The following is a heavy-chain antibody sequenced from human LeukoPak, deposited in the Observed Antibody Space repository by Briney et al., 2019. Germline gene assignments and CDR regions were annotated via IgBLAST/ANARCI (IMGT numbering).Heavy chain of an antibody. D-gene: IGHD6-19*01. V-gene: IGHV1-18*01. CDR2: ISAYNGNT. CDR3: ARIFSGFHDWFDP. J-gene: IGHJ5*02. Sequence: ASVKVSCKASGYTFTSYGICWVRQAPGQGLEWMGWISAYNGNTNYAQKLQGRVAMTTDTSTSTAYMELRSLRSDDTAVYYCARIFSGFHDWFDPWGQGTLVTVSS. CDR1: GYTFTSYG.